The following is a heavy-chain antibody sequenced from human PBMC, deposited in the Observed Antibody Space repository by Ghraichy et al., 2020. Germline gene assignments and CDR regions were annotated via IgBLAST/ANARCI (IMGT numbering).Heavy chain of an antibody. CDR3: TTYRSPTWSFFDY. J-gene: IGHJ4*02. V-gene: IGHV3-7*01. CDR1: GFTFSNYW. CDR2: IDKDGSET. D-gene: IGHD1-26*01. Sequence: GGSLRLSCAASGFTFSNYWQIWVRQAPGKGLEWVANIDKDGSETNYVDSVKGRFTISRDNAKNSLYLQMNSLRAEDTAVYYCTTYRSPTWSFFDYWGQGTLATVSS.